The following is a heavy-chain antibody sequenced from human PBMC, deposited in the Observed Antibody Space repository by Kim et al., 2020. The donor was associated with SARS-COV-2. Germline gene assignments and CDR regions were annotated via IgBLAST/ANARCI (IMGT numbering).Heavy chain of an antibody. CDR2: INGGSDTI. D-gene: IGHD3-10*01. CDR1: GLTFSIYG. J-gene: IGHJ4*02. V-gene: IGHV3-48*02. CDR3: ARDITGTWAIDY. Sequence: GGSLRLSCAASGLTFSIYGMNWVRQAPGKGLEWVSYINGGSDTIYYSDSVKGRFTISRDNAKNSLYLQMNSLRDEDTAVYYCARDITGTWAIDYWGQGTL.